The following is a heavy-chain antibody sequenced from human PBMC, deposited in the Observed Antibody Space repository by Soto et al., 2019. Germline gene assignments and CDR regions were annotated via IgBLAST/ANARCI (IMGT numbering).Heavy chain of an antibody. D-gene: IGHD4-17*01. J-gene: IGHJ4*02. CDR2: IYYSGST. CDR1: GGSISSSSYF. Sequence: SETLSLTCSVSGGSISSSSYFWGWIRQPPGKGLEWIGSIYYSGSTYYNPSLKSRVTVSSDTSNNQFSLKLRSLTAADTAVYYCARHTYGIGLAYWGKGTLVTVSS. CDR3: ARHTYGIGLAY. V-gene: IGHV4-39*01.